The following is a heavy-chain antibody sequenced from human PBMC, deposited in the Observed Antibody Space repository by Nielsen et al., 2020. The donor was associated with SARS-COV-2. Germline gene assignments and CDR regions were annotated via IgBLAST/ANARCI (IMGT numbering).Heavy chain of an antibody. Sequence: GESLKISCAASGFIFTNYWMHWVRQVPGKGLVWVSQINTNGRTTMYVDSVKGRFTISRDNAKNTMYLQMNSLRDEDTAVYYCARNSGYSYDFDYWGQGTLVTVSS. CDR2: INTNGRTT. D-gene: IGHD5-18*01. CDR1: GFIFTNYW. CDR3: ARNSGYSYDFDY. V-gene: IGHV3-74*03. J-gene: IGHJ4*02.